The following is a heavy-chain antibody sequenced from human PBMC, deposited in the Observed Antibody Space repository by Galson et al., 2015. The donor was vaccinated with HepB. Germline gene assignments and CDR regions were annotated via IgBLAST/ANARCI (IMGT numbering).Heavy chain of an antibody. J-gene: IGHJ4*02. CDR2: ISYDGSNK. D-gene: IGHD5-18*01. CDR1: GFTFSSYA. Sequence: SLRLSCAASGFTFSSYAMHWVRQAPGKGLEWVAVISYDGSNKYYADSVKGRFTISRDNSKNTLYLQMNSLRAEDTAVYYCARGVNTAMGAFDYWGQGTLVTVSS. V-gene: IGHV3-30-3*01. CDR3: ARGVNTAMGAFDY.